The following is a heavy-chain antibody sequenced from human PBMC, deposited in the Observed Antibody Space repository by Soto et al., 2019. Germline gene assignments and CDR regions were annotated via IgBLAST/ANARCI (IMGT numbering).Heavy chain of an antibody. Sequence: EVQLWESGGGLVQPGGSLRLSCEASGFTFINCAMSWVRQAPGKGLEWVSGISGTGRSTFYADSVEGRFTISRDNSKNTVYLQMNRLRDEDTAVYYCAKGKTSGWYFFDYWGQGTLVTVSS. CDR2: ISGTGRST. CDR1: GFTFINCA. J-gene: IGHJ4*02. D-gene: IGHD6-19*01. CDR3: AKGKTSGWYFFDY. V-gene: IGHV3-23*01.